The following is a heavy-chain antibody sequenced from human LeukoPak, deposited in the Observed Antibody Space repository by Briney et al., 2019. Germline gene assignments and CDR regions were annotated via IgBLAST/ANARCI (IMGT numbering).Heavy chain of an antibody. V-gene: IGHV3-30-3*01. D-gene: IGHD5-18*01. J-gene: IGHJ4*02. CDR1: GFTFSSYA. Sequence: GGSLRLSCAASGFTFSSYAMHWVRQAPGKGLEWVAVISYDGSNKYYADSVKGRFTISRDNSKNTLYLQMNSLRAEDTAVYYCARDSSAIGLFDYWGQGTLVTVSS. CDR3: ARDSSAIGLFDY. CDR2: ISYDGSNK.